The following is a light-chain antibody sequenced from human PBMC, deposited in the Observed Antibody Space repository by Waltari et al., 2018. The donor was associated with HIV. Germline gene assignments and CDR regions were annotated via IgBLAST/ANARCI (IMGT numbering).Light chain of an antibody. CDR3: QQYGSSPLT. V-gene: IGKV3-20*01. J-gene: IGKJ4*01. CDR2: GPS. CDR1: QSVSRSY. Sequence: EIVLPQSPGTLSLSPGDRATLSCKVSQSVSRSYLAWYQQKVGQAPRLLIYGPSTRATGIPDRFSGSGSVTDFTLTISRLEAEDFAVYYCQQYGSSPLTFGGGTKVEIK.